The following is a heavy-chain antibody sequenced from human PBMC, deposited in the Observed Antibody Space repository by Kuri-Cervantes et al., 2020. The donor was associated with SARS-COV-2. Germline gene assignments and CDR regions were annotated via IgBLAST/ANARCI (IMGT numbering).Heavy chain of an antibody. CDR2: IRYDGSNK. D-gene: IGHD3-10*01. Sequence: GGSLRLSCAASGFTFSNAWMSWVRQAPGKGLEWVAFIRYDGSNKYYADSVKGRFTISRDNSKNTLYLQMNSLRAEDTAVYYCAKDLSLLWFGESDWFDPWGQGTLVTVSS. V-gene: IGHV3-30*02. CDR3: AKDLSLLWFGESDWFDP. J-gene: IGHJ5*02. CDR1: GFTFSNAW.